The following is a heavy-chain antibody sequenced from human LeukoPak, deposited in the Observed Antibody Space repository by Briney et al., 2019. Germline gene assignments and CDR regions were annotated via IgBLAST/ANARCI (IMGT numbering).Heavy chain of an antibody. CDR1: GFTFSDYY. CDR2: ISSNGGST. Sequence: GGSLRLSCAASGFTFSDYYMSWIRQAPGKGLEYVSAISSNGGSTYYANSVKGRFTISRDNSKNTLYLQMGSLRAEDMAVYYCARDAPGSRNAFDIWGQGTMVTVSS. V-gene: IGHV3-64*01. CDR3: ARDAPGSRNAFDI. J-gene: IGHJ3*02.